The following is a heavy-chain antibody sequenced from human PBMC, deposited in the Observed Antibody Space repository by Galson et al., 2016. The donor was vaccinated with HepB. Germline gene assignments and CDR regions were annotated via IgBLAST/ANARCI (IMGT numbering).Heavy chain of an antibody. V-gene: IGHV3-48*02. CDR1: GFTFSSYS. Sequence: SLRLSCAASGFTFSSYSMNWVRQAPGKGLEWVSYISFSSTNIHYTDSVKGRFTVSGDNARKSLFLQMNSLRDDDTAVYYCARGGFYYMDVWGKGTTVAVS. J-gene: IGHJ6*03. CDR3: ARGGFYYMDV. D-gene: IGHD5-12*01. CDR2: ISFSSTNI.